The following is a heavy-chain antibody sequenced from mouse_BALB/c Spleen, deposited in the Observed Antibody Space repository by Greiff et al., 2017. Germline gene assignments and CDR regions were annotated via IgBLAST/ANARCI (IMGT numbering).Heavy chain of an antibody. CDR3: ARDGSLLRLQGLFDY. J-gene: IGHJ2*01. CDR2: IWAGGST. Sequence: VQRVESGPGLVAPSQSLSITCTVSGFSLTSYGVHWVRQPPGKGLEWLGVIWAGGSTNYNSALMSRLSISKDNSKSQVFLKMNSLQTDDTAMYYCARDGSLLRLQGLFDYWGQGTTLTVSS. V-gene: IGHV2-9*02. D-gene: IGHD1-2*01. CDR1: GFSLTSYG.